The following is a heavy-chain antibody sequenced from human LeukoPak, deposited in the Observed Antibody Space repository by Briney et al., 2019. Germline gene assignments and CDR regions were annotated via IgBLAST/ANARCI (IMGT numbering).Heavy chain of an antibody. Sequence: GASVKVSCKASGGTFSSYAISWVRQAPGQGLEWMGGIIPIFGTANYAQKFQGRVTITADESTSTAYMELSSLRSEDTAVYHCTRWGDTGYYFDYWGQGTLVTVSS. J-gene: IGHJ4*02. V-gene: IGHV1-69*13. D-gene: IGHD3-16*01. CDR2: IIPIFGTA. CDR1: GGTFSSYA. CDR3: TRWGDTGYYFDY.